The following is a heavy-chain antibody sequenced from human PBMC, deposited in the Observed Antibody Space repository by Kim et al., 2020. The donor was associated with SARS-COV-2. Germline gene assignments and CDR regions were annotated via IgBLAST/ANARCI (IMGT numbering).Heavy chain of an antibody. V-gene: IGHV3-30-3*01. CDR3: ARPGGGSYFDAFDI. D-gene: IGHD1-26*01. Sequence: GGSLRLSCAASGFTFSSYAMHWVRQAPGKGLEWVAVISYDGSNKYYADSVKGRFTISRDNSKNTLYLQMNSLRAEDTAVYYCARPGGGSYFDAFDIWGQGTMVTVSS. J-gene: IGHJ3*02. CDR1: GFTFSSYA. CDR2: ISYDGSNK.